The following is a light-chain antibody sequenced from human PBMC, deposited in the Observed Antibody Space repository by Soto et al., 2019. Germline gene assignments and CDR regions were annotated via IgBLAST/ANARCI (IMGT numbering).Light chain of an antibody. Sequence: DIQMTQSPSAMSASVGDRVTISCRASQDIGNHLAWFQQKPGKVPQRLIYAASSLQTGVPSRFSGSGSGTDFTLTINSLQPEDFATYYCLQHDSFLPTFGQGTRLEIK. J-gene: IGKJ5*01. CDR2: AAS. CDR1: QDIGNH. CDR3: LQHDSFLPT. V-gene: IGKV1-17*03.